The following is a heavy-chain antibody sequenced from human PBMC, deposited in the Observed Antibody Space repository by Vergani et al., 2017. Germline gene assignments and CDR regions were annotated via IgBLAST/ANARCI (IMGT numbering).Heavy chain of an antibody. D-gene: IGHD4-17*01. Sequence: QVQLVQSGAEVKKPGSSVKVSCKASGGTFSSYAISWVRKAPGQGLEWMGGIIPIFGTANYAQKYQGRVTITADESTSTAYMELSSLRSEDAAVYYCARNYGDYDPFLDYWGQGSLVTVSS. J-gene: IGHJ4*02. CDR2: IIPIFGTA. CDR3: ARNYGDYDPFLDY. CDR1: GGTFSSYA. V-gene: IGHV1-69*12.